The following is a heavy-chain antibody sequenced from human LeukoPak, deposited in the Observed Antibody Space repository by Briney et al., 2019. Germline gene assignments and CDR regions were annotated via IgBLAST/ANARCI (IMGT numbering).Heavy chain of an antibody. V-gene: IGHV1-18*01. CDR1: GYTFTSYG. D-gene: IGHD5-24*01. CDR3: ARVLSREGYFDY. Sequence: ASVKVSFKASGYTFTSYGISWVRQAPGQGLEWMGWISAYNGNTNYAQRLQGRVTMTTDTSTSTAYMELRSLSSDDTAVYYCARVLSREGYFDYWGQGTLVTVSS. CDR2: ISAYNGNT. J-gene: IGHJ4*02.